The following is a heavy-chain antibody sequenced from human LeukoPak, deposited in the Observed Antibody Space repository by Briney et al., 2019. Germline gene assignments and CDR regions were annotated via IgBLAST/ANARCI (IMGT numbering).Heavy chain of an antibody. CDR1: GGSISSYY. CDR3: ARGRVVRQYYYYMDV. J-gene: IGHJ6*03. D-gene: IGHD2-15*01. Sequence: SETLSLTCTVSGGSISSYYWSWIRQPPGKGLEWIGYIYYSGSTNYNPSLKSRVTISVDTSKNQFSLKLSSVTAADTAVYYCARGRVVRQYYYYMDVWGKGTTVTVSS. V-gene: IGHV4-59*12. CDR2: IYYSGST.